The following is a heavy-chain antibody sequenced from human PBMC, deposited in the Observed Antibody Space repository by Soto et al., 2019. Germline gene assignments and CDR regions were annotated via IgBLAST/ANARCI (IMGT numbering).Heavy chain of an antibody. CDR1: GGTFSSYA. CDR2: IIPIFGTA. J-gene: IGHJ4*02. D-gene: IGHD1-26*01. Sequence: GASVKVSCKASGGTFSSYAISWVRQAPGQGLEWMGGIIPIFGTANYAQKFQGRFTITADKSTSTAYMELSSLRSEDTAVYYCAREGVGATFDYWGQGTLVTVSS. V-gene: IGHV1-69*06. CDR3: AREGVGATFDY.